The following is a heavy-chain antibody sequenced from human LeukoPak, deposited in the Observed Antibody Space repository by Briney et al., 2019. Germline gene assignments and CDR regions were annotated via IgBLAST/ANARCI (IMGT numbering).Heavy chain of an antibody. D-gene: IGHD3-10*01. CDR2: INHSGST. J-gene: IGHJ4*02. CDR1: GGSFSGYY. Sequence: PSETLSLTCAVYGGSFSGYYWSWIRQPPGKGLEWIGEINHSGSTNYNPSLKSRVTISVDTSKNQFSLKLSSGTAADTAVYYCASQRSDYYGSGSSYYFDYWGQGTLVTVSS. V-gene: IGHV4-34*01. CDR3: ASQRSDYYGSGSSYYFDY.